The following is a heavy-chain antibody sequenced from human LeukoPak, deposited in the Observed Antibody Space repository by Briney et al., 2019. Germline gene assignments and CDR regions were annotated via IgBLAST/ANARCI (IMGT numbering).Heavy chain of an antibody. CDR1: GFTFSTCG. Sequence: MAGGSLRLSCAASGFTFSTCGMNWVRQAPGKGLEWVSSISGSSAYIYYADSVKGRFTISRDNAKNSLYLQMNSLRAEDTAVYYCARGSEWSSGVSDYWGQGTLVTVSS. CDR2: ISGSSAYI. V-gene: IGHV3-21*01. J-gene: IGHJ4*02. CDR3: ARGSEWSSGVSDY. D-gene: IGHD3-3*01.